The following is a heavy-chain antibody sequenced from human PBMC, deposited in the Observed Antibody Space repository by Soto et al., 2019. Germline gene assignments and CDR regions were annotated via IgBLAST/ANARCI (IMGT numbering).Heavy chain of an antibody. CDR3: ASPNGRSPDPTPDAFDI. V-gene: IGHV5-10-1*03. J-gene: IGHJ3*02. Sequence: EVQLVQSGAEVKKPGESLRISCKGSRYSFTSYWISWVRQMPGKGLEWMGRIDPSDSYTNYSPSFQGHVTISADKSISTAYLQWSSLKASDTAMYYCASPNGRSPDPTPDAFDIWGQGTMVTVSS. D-gene: IGHD6-6*01. CDR2: IDPSDSYT. CDR1: RYSFTSYW.